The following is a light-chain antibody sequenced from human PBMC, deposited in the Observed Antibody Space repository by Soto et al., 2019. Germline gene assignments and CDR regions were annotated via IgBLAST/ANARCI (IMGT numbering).Light chain of an antibody. CDR1: SSDVGGYNY. J-gene: IGLJ3*02. Sequence: QSELTQPRSVSGSPGQSVTISCTGTSSDVGGYNYVSWYQHHPGKAPKLIIYDVNKRPSGVPDRLSGSKSDNTASLTISGLQAEDEADYYCCSYAGSYTKVFGGGTKLTVL. CDR3: CSYAGSYTKV. V-gene: IGLV2-11*01. CDR2: DVN.